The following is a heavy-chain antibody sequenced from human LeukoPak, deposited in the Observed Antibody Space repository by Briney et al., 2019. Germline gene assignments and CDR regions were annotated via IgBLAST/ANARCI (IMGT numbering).Heavy chain of an antibody. V-gene: IGHV4-39*07. CDR3: ARVGGDYYRSNFDY. CDR2: IYHSGST. Sequence: PSETLSLTCTVSGGSISSSSYYWGWIRQPPGKGLEWIGSIYHSGSTYYNPSLKSRVTISVDTSKNQFSLKLSSVTAADTAVYYCARVGGDYYRSNFDYWGQGTLVTVSS. CDR1: GGSISSSSYY. D-gene: IGHD2-21*02. J-gene: IGHJ4*02.